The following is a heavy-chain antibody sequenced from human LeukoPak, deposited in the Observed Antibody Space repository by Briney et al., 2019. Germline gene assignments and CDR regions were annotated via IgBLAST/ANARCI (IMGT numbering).Heavy chain of an antibody. V-gene: IGHV3-23*01. CDR3: ATKNSGSYPFDY. D-gene: IGHD2-15*01. Sequence: PGGSLRLSCAASGFTFSTYSMNWVRRAPGKGLEWVSVISSGGGTIYYADSVKGRFTISRDNSKNSLYLQMNSLRDDDTAVYYCATKNSGSYPFDYWGQGTLVTVSS. CDR2: ISSGGGTI. CDR1: GFTFSTYS. J-gene: IGHJ4*02.